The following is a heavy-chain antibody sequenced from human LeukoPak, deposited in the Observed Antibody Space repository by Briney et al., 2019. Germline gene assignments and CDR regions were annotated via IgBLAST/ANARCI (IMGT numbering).Heavy chain of an antibody. CDR2: INQDGSEK. D-gene: IGHD2-2*01. J-gene: IGHJ4*02. CDR1: GFTFSSYW. Sequence: LTGGSLRLSCAASGFTFSSYWMSWVRQAPGKGLEWVANINQDGSEKNYVDSVKGRFTISRDNSKNTLYLQMNSLRAEDTAVYYCAKGEEPAAIWVDYWGQGTLVTVSS. CDR3: AKGEEPAAIWVDY. V-gene: IGHV3-7*03.